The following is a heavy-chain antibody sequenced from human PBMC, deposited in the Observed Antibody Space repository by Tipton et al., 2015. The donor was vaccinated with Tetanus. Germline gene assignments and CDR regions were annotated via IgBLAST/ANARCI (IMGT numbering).Heavy chain of an antibody. J-gene: IGHJ6*02. CDR3: ARNGSVTPRTHYYRYNGMDV. D-gene: IGHD2-2*03. V-gene: IGHV4-59*01. CDR2: IYYSGSI. Sequence: TLSLTCTVSGGSITSSYWSWIRQPPGKRLEWIGYIYYSGSINYNPSLKSRVTIAVDTSKNQLSLTQTSVTAADTAVNYCARNGSVTPRTHYYRYNGMDVWGQGTTVTVSS. CDR1: GGSITSSY.